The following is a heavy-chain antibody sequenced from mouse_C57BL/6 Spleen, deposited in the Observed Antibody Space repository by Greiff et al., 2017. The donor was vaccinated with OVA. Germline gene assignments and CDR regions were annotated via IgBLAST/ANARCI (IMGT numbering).Heavy chain of an antibody. V-gene: IGHV1-78*01. J-gene: IGHJ3*01. D-gene: IGHD2-3*01. CDR1: GYTFTDHT. Sequence: VKLMESDAELVKPGASVKISCKVSGYTFTDHTIHWMKQRPEQGLEWIGYIYPRDGSTKYNEKFKGKATLTADKSSSTAYMQLNSLTSEDSAVYFCARPIYDGYWGLAYWGQGTLVTVSA. CDR3: ARPIYDGYWGLAY. CDR2: IYPRDGST.